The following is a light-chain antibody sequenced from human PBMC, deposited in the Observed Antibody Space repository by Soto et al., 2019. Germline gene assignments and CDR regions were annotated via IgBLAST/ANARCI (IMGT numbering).Light chain of an antibody. CDR3: QQYNSYSPT. J-gene: IGKJ1*01. CDR1: QTISSW. V-gene: IGKV1-5*03. CDR2: KAS. Sequence: DIQMTQSPSTLSGSVGDRVTITCRASQTISSWLAWYQQKPGKAPKLLIYKASTLKSGVPSRFSGSGAGTERTLTISSLQPEDSATYYCQQYNSYSPTFGQGTKVDIK.